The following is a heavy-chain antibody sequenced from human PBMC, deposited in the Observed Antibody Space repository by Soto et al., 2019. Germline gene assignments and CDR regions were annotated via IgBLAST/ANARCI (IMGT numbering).Heavy chain of an antibody. CDR2: INPSGGST. J-gene: IGHJ5*02. V-gene: IGHV1-46*01. CDR1: GYTFTSYY. Sequence: ASVKVCCKASGYTFTSYYMHWVRQAPGQGLEWMGIINPSGGSTSYAQKFQGRVTMTRDTSTSTVYMELSSLRSEDTAVYYCARNTAAAGNWFDPWGQGTLVTVS. D-gene: IGHD6-13*01. CDR3: ARNTAAAGNWFDP.